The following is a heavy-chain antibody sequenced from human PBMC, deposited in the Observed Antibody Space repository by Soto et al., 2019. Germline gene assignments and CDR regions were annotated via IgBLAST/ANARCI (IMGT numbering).Heavy chain of an antibody. Sequence: PGGSLRLSCTASGFTFGDYAMSWFRQAPGKGLEWVGFIRGKTYGGTTEYAASVRGRFTISRDDSKSIAYLQMNSLKTEDTAVYYCAKDQGGSAPYYFDYWGQGTLVTVSS. CDR3: AKDQGGSAPYYFDY. V-gene: IGHV3-49*03. CDR2: IRGKTYGGTT. J-gene: IGHJ4*02. CDR1: GFTFGDYA. D-gene: IGHD6-19*01.